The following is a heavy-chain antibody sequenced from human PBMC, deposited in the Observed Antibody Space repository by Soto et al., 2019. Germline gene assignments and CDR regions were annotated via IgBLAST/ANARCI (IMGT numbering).Heavy chain of an antibody. D-gene: IGHD5-18*01. Sequence: QVQLVESGGGVVQPGRSLRLSCAASGFTFSSYAMHWVRQAPGKGLEWVAVISYDGSNKYYADSVKSRFTISRDNSKNTLYLQMNSLRAEDTAVYYCARDRTDTAMVTDYWGQGTLVTVSS. CDR2: ISYDGSNK. J-gene: IGHJ4*02. V-gene: IGHV3-30-3*01. CDR3: ARDRTDTAMVTDY. CDR1: GFTFSSYA.